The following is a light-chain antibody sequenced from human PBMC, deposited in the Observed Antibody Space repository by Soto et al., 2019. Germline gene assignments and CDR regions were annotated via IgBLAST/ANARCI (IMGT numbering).Light chain of an antibody. CDR1: SSDVGNYNL. Sequence: QSALTQPASVSGSPGQPITISCTGTSSDVGNYNLVSWYQQHPGKAPKLMIYEGSKRPSGVSNRFSGSKSDNTASLTISGLQAEDEAHYYCCSYARGSTYVFGTGTKVTVL. J-gene: IGLJ1*01. CDR2: EGS. CDR3: CSYARGSTYV. V-gene: IGLV2-23*01.